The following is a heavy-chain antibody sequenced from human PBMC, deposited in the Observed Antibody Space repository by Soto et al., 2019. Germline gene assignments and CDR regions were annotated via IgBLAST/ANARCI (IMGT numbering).Heavy chain of an antibody. CDR2: IYYSGST. D-gene: IGHD2-2*01. V-gene: IGHV4-31*03. Sequence: QVQLQESGPGLVKPSQTLSLTCTVSGGSISSGGYYWSWIRQHPGKGLEWIGYIYYSGSTYYNPARKRRVTISVDTSKNQFSLKLSSVTAADTAVYYCARFWRGPAAIYYYYGMDVWCQGTTVTVSS. J-gene: IGHJ6*02. CDR1: GGSISSGGYY. CDR3: ARFWRGPAAIYYYYGMDV.